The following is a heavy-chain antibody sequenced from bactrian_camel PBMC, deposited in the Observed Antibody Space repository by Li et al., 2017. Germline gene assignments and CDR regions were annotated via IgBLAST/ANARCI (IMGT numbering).Heavy chain of an antibody. CDR3: AADRGWARHCSGGLHVSLYNY. V-gene: IGHV3S53*01. J-gene: IGHJ4*01. CDR2: IDVDGFT. Sequence: HVQLVESGGGSVQALGSLRLSCVYSGYIDRTYCMGWFRQAPGKEREGITSIDVDGFTTYADSVKGRFTVSQDNAKNTVYLQMDNLKPEDTATYYCAADRGWARHCSGGLHVSLYNYYGQGTQVTV. D-gene: IGHD2*01. CDR1: GYIDRTYC.